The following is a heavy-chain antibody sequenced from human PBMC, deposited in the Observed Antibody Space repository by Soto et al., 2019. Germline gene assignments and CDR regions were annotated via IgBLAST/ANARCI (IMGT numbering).Heavy chain of an antibody. D-gene: IGHD3-22*01. CDR2: IIPIFGTA. Sequence: SVKVSCKASGGTFSSYAISWVRQAPGQGLEWMGGIIPIFGTANYAQKFQGRVTITADESTSTAYMELSSLRSEDTAVYYCAGYYYDSSGYYYVLENYFDYWGQGTLGTVSS. CDR1: GGTFSSYA. J-gene: IGHJ4*02. V-gene: IGHV1-69*13. CDR3: AGYYYDSSGYYYVLENYFDY.